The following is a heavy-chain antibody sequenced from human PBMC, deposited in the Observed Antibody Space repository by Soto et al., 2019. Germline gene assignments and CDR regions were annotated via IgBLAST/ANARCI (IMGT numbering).Heavy chain of an antibody. Sequence: QVQLVDSGEGVVQPGKSLRIYCVASGFTFTKFAMHWVRQAPGKGLEWAPAISANGYTQFYGHSVKGRFTISREDSRNTVNLQLNSVRLDDTAVYYCVRDTAEDCSGATCYVPLQHWGQGTLVTVSS. D-gene: IGHD2-2*01. CDR2: ISANGYTQ. CDR3: VRDTAEDCSGATCYVPLQH. V-gene: IGHV3-30*04. J-gene: IGHJ1*01. CDR1: GFTFTKFA.